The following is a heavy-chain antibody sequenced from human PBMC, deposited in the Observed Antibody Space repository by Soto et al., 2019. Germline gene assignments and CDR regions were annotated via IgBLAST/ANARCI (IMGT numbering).Heavy chain of an antibody. CDR3: VRVNYFDSSGESLDAFDI. Sequence: EVQLVESGGGLVQPGGSLRLSCVASGFTFSDHYIDRVRQAPGKGLEWVGRVRHKTKSYKTEYAASVQGRFTISRDDSKTSVSLQMNSLKTDDTALYYCVRVNYFDSSGESLDAFDIWGQGTMVTVSS. CDR1: GFTFSDHY. D-gene: IGHD3-22*01. J-gene: IGHJ3*02. CDR2: VRHKTKSYKT. V-gene: IGHV3-72*01.